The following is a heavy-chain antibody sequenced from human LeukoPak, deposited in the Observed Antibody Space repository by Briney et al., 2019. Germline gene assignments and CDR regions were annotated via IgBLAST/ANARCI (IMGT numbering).Heavy chain of an antibody. CDR1: GFPFSSYW. V-gene: IGHV3-7*04. J-gene: IGHJ4*02. CDR2: IKKDGDDK. CDR3: ARVPGTSNYYGSGSPDY. D-gene: IGHD3-10*01. Sequence: GGSLRLSCAASGFPFSSYWMSWVRQAPGKGLEWVANIKKDGDDKHYVDSVKGRFTVSRDNAKTSLYLQMNNLRAEDTAVYYSARVPGTSNYYGSGSPDYWGQGTLVTVSS.